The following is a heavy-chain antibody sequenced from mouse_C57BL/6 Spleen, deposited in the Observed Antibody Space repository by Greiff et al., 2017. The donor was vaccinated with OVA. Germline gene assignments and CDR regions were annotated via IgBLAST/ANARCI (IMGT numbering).Heavy chain of an antibody. Sequence: VQLQQSGPELVKPGASVKIPCKASGYTFTDYNMDWVKQSHGKSLEWIGDINPNNGGTIYNQKFKGKATLTVDKSSSTAYMELRSLTSEDTAVYYCARWLLREGFYAMDYWGQGTSVTVSS. D-gene: IGHD2-3*01. CDR2: INPNNGGT. CDR1: GYTFTDYN. J-gene: IGHJ4*01. CDR3: ARWLLREGFYAMDY. V-gene: IGHV1-18*01.